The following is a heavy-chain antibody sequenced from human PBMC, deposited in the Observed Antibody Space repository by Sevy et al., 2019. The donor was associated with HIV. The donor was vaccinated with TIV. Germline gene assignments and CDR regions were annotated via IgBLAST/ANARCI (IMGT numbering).Heavy chain of an antibody. Sequence: GGSLRLSCAASGFSVSSHAMHWVRQAPGKGLEWVTIISYDGSNKYYADSVKGRFTISRDNSKNTLYLQMNSLRAEDTAVYYCARADYGDYSGEFDYWGQGTLVTVSS. CDR2: ISYDGSNK. D-gene: IGHD4-17*01. CDR1: GFSVSSHA. J-gene: IGHJ4*02. CDR3: ARADYGDYSGEFDY. V-gene: IGHV3-30-3*01.